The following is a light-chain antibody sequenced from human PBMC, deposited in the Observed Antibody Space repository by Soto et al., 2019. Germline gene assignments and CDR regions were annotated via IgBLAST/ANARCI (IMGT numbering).Light chain of an antibody. J-gene: IGKJ1*01. V-gene: IGKV3-20*01. CDR1: QSASSY. CDR2: DTS. CDR3: QQYGSSPKT. Sequence: EIVLTQSPATLSLSPGERATLSCRASQSASSYLAWYQQKPGQAPRLLIYDTSSRASGIPDRFSGSGSGTDFTLTISRLEPEDFAVYYCQQYGSSPKTFGQGTNVAIK.